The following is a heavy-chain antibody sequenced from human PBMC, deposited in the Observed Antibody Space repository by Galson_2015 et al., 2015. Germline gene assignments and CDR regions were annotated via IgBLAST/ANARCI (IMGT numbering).Heavy chain of an antibody. J-gene: IGHJ4*02. V-gene: IGHV3-30-3*01. CDR1: GFTFSSYA. D-gene: IGHD2-2*01. CDR2: ISYDGSNK. CDR3: ARETLGRYCGSTNCDQVGY. Sequence: SLRLSCAASGFTFSSYAMHWVRQAPGKGLEWVAVISYDGSNKYYADSVKGRFTISRDNSRDTLYLQMNSLRAEDTAVYYCARETLGRYCGSTNCDQVGYWGQGTLVTVSS.